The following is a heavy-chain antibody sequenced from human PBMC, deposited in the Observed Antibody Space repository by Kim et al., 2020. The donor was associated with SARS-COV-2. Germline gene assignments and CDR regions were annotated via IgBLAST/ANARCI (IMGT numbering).Heavy chain of an antibody. D-gene: IGHD6-19*01. J-gene: IGHJ4*02. CDR3: ARSSGFLEMGY. CDR2: IYYSGST. Sequence: SETLSLTCTVSGGSISSYYWSWIRQPPGKGLEWIGYIYYSGSTNYNPSLKSRVTISVDTSKNQFSLKLSSVTAADTAVYYCARSSGFLEMGYWGQGTLVTVSS. CDR1: GGSISSYY. V-gene: IGHV4-59*13.